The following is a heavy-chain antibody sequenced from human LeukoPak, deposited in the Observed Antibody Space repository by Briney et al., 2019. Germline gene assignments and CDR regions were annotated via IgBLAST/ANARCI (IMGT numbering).Heavy chain of an antibody. CDR1: GGSISNYY. Sequence: PSETLSLTCTVSGGSISNYYWSSIRQPPGKGLEWSGHIYYSGATKYNPSLKSRITISVDTSKNQFSLMLSSVTAADTAVYYCARFGITVVRGGKYYFDYWGQGTLVTVSS. V-gene: IGHV4-59*08. J-gene: IGHJ4*02. D-gene: IGHD3-10*01. CDR2: IYYSGAT. CDR3: ARFGITVVRGGKYYFDY.